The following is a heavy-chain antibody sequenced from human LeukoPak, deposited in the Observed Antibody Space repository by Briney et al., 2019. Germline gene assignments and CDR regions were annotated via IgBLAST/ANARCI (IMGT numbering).Heavy chain of an antibody. CDR3: ARQGGGFWYFDL. CDR1: GGSISSLY. CDR2: IYYSGST. Sequence: PSETLSLTCTVSGGSISSLYWSWIRQPPGKGLEWIGYIYYSGSTNYNPSLKGRVTISVDTSKNQFSLKLSSVTAADTAVYYCARQGGGFWYFDLWGRGTLVTVSS. D-gene: IGHD6-25*01. V-gene: IGHV4-59*08. J-gene: IGHJ2*01.